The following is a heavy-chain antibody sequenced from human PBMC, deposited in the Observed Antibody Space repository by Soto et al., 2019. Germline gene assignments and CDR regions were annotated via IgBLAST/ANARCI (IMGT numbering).Heavy chain of an antibody. CDR2: ISASGRST. J-gene: IGHJ2*01. V-gene: IGHV3-23*01. CDR1: GFSFGSYV. D-gene: IGHD2-2*01. CDR3: MRPFAYQMPSFWYFDL. Sequence: EEQVLEYGGGLVQPGGSLRLSCAASGFSFGSYVMTWVRQAPGKGLEWVSGISASGRSTYYADSVKGRFTVSRDNSKNTLYLDMNNPRVQDTAVYFCMRPFAYQMPSFWYFDLWGHGTLVTVSP.